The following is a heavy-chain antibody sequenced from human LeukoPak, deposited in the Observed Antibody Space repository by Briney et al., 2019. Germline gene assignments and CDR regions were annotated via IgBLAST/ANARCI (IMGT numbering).Heavy chain of an antibody. CDR1: GGSISSYY. CDR3: AREMDYDFWSGPKGLNAFDI. D-gene: IGHD3-3*01. CDR2: IYYSGST. Sequence: SETLSLTCTVSGGSISSYYWSWIRQPPGKGLEWIGYIYYSGSTNYNPSLKSRVTISVDTSKNQLSLKLSSVTAADTAVYYCAREMDYDFWSGPKGLNAFDIWGQGTMVTVSS. J-gene: IGHJ3*02. V-gene: IGHV4-59*01.